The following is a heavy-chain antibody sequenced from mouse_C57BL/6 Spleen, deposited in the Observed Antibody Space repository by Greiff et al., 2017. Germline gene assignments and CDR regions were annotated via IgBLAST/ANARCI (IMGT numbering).Heavy chain of an antibody. CDR2: IDPENGDT. V-gene: IGHV14-4*01. CDR3: TLRTGFYAMDY. D-gene: IGHD4-1*01. CDR1: GFNIKDDY. Sequence: EVQLQQSGAELVRPGASVKLSCTASGFNIKDDYMHWVKQRPEQGLEWIGWIDPENGDTEYASKFQGKATITADTSSNTAYLQLSSLTSEDTAFYYCTLRTGFYAMDYWGQGTSVTVSS. J-gene: IGHJ4*01.